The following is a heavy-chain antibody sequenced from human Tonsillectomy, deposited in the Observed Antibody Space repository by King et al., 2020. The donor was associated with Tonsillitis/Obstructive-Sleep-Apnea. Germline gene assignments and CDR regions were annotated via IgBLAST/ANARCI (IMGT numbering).Heavy chain of an antibody. CDR2: INPSGGST. Sequence: VQLVESGAEVKKPGASVKVSCKASGYTFTSYYMHWVRQAPGQGLEWMGIINPSGGSTSYAQKFQGRVTMTRDTSTSTVYMELSSLRSADTARYYCAREKITIFGVVIIGDAFDFWGQGTMVTVSS. V-gene: IGHV1-46*01. CDR1: GYTFTSYY. CDR3: AREKITIFGVVIIGDAFDF. D-gene: IGHD3-3*01. J-gene: IGHJ3*01.